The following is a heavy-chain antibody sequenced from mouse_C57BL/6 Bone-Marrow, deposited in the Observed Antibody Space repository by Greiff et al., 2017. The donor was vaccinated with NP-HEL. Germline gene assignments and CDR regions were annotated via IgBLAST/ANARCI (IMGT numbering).Heavy chain of an antibody. CDR1: GYAFSSSW. V-gene: IGHV1-82*01. CDR2: IYPGDGDT. J-gene: IGHJ2*01. D-gene: IGHD2-4*01. CDR3: ARVMRLRRDVYYFDY. Sequence: VQLQQSGPELVKPGASVKISCKASGYAFSSSWMNWVKQRPGKGLEWIGRIYPGDGDTNYNGKFKGKATLTADKSSSTAYMQLSSLTSEDSAVYFCARVMRLRRDVYYFDYWGQGTTLTVSS.